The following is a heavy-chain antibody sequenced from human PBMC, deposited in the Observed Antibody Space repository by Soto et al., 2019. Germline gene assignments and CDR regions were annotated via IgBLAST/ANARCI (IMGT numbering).Heavy chain of an antibody. D-gene: IGHD2-2*01. CDR3: ARDATMPSDAFDI. CDR2: IYSGGST. J-gene: IGHJ3*02. Sequence: EVQLVESGGGLVQPGGSLRLSCAASGFTVSSNYMSWVRQAPGKGLEWVSVIYSGGSTYYADSVKGRFTISRDNSKNTLYLQMNSLRAEDTAVYYCARDATMPSDAFDIWGQGTMVTVSS. CDR1: GFTVSSNY. V-gene: IGHV3-66*01.